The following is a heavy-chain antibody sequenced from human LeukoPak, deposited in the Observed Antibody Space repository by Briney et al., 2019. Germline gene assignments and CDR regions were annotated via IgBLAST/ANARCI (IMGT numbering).Heavy chain of an antibody. Sequence: SETLSLTCAVYGGSFSGYYWIWIRQPPGKGLEWIGEINHSGSTNYNPSLKSRVTTSVDTSKNQFSLKLSSVTAADTAVYYCAKEKGYCSGGSCYGGTFDYRGQGTLVTVSS. CDR2: INHSGST. D-gene: IGHD2-15*01. CDR1: GGSFSGYY. V-gene: IGHV4-34*01. CDR3: AKEKGYCSGGSCYGGTFDY. J-gene: IGHJ4*02.